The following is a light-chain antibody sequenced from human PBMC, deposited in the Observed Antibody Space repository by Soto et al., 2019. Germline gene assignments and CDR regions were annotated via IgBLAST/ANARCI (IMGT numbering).Light chain of an antibody. CDR2: EVF. CDR3: CSYTTASTFV. J-gene: IGLJ2*01. V-gene: IGLV2-14*03. CDR1: SSDVGGYNY. Sequence: QSALTQPASVSGAPGQSITISCTGTSSDVGGYNYVSWYQQHPGKVPKLMIYEVFRRPSGISDRFSGSKSVNTASLTISGLQAEDEADYYCCSYTTASTFVVGGGTKLTVL.